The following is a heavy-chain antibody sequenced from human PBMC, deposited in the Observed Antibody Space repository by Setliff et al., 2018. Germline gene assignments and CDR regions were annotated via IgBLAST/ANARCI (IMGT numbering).Heavy chain of an antibody. Sequence: ASVKVSCKASGGTFSSYAISWVRQAPGQGLEWMGGIIPIFGTANYAQKFQGRVTITADESTSTAYMELSSLRSEDTAVYYCAREGLPHVGAAFDIWGQGTMVTVS. CDR3: AREGLPHVGAAFDI. V-gene: IGHV1-69*13. D-gene: IGHD5-18*01. CDR2: IIPIFGTA. CDR1: GGTFSSYA. J-gene: IGHJ3*02.